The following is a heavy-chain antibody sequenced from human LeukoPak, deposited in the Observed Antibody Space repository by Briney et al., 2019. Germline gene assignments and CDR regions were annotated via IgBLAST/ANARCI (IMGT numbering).Heavy chain of an antibody. CDR1: GFTFGDYA. Sequence: TGGSLRLSCTASGFTFGDYAMSWVRQAPGKGLEWVSVIYSGGSTYYADSVKGRFTISRDNSKNTLYLQMNSLRAEDTAVYYCARVSLRYFAGAFDIWGQGTMVTVSS. D-gene: IGHD3-9*01. J-gene: IGHJ3*02. CDR2: IYSGGST. V-gene: IGHV3-53*01. CDR3: ARVSLRYFAGAFDI.